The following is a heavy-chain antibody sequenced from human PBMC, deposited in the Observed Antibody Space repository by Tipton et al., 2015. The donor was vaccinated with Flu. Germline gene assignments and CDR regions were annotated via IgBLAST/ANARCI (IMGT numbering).Heavy chain of an antibody. CDR2: IYYSGST. Sequence: LRLSCTVSGGSISSYYWSWIRQPPGKGLEWIGYIYYSGSTNYNPSLKSRVTISVDTSKNQFSPKLSSVTAADTAVYYCARVGGSSYYYYGMDVWGQGTTVTVSS. J-gene: IGHJ6*02. CDR3: ARVGGSSYYYYGMDV. V-gene: IGHV4-59*01. D-gene: IGHD1-26*01. CDR1: GGSISSYY.